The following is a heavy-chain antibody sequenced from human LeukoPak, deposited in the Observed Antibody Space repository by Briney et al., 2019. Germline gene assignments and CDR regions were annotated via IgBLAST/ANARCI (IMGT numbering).Heavy chain of an antibody. V-gene: IGHV4-39*02. Sequence: SETLSLTCTVSGGSISSSSYYWGWIRQPPGKGLEWIGSIYYSGSTYYNPSLKSRVTISVDTSKNQFSLKLSSVTAADTAVYYCAKDISDYANTPFDYWGQGTLVTVSS. CDR2: IYYSGST. CDR3: AKDISDYANTPFDY. CDR1: GGSISSSSYY. J-gene: IGHJ4*02. D-gene: IGHD4-17*01.